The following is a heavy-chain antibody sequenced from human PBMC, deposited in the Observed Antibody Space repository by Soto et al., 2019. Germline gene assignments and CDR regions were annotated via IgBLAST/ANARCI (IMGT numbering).Heavy chain of an antibody. V-gene: IGHV1-2*02. J-gene: IGHJ4*02. CDR3: ARDSGYCTSTSCYYFDS. CDR1: GYTFTGYY. D-gene: IGHD2-2*01. Sequence: ASVKVSCKASGYTFTGYYMHWVRQAPGQGLEWMGWISPDSGGTDYAQKFQGRVTMTRDTSITTAYMELSSLRSDDTAVYFCARDSGYCTSTSCYYFDSWGQGSQVTVSS. CDR2: ISPDSGGT.